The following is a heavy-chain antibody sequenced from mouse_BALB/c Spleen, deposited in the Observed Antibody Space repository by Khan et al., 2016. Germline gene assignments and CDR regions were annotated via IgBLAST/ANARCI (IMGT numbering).Heavy chain of an antibody. J-gene: IGHJ4*01. CDR3: AVYYYAMDY. V-gene: IGHV1-7*01. CDR1: GYTFTSYW. CDR2: INPSTGYT. Sequence: QVQLQQSGAELAKPGASVKMSCKASGYTFTSYWMHWVKQRPGQGLEWIGYINPSTGYTEYNPKFTDKATLTADKSSRTAYMQLSSLTSEESAVYDGAVYYYAMDYWGQGTSVTVSS.